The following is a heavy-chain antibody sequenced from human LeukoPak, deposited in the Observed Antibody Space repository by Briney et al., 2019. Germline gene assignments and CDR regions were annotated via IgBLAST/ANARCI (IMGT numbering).Heavy chain of an antibody. J-gene: IGHJ6*02. CDR1: GYTFTSYY. Sequence: GASVKVSCKASGYTFTSYYMHWVRQAPGQGLEWMGIINPSGGSTSYAQKFQGRVTMTRDTSISTAYMELSRLRSDDTAVYYCAREFGEGMDVWGQGTTVTVSS. V-gene: IGHV1-46*01. CDR3: AREFGEGMDV. D-gene: IGHD3-10*01. CDR2: INPSGGST.